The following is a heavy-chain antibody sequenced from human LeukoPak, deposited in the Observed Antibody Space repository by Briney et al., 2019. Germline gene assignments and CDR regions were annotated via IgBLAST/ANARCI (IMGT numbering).Heavy chain of an antibody. V-gene: IGHV3-53*01. CDR1: GCTVSSNY. Sequence: TGGSLRLSCAASGCTVSSNYMSWVRQAPGKGLEWVSVIYSGGSTYYADSVKGRFTISRDNSKNTLYLQMNSLRAEDTAVYYCAREGRRDGYNYLGLYYFDYWGQGTLVTVSS. D-gene: IGHD5-24*01. CDR3: AREGRRDGYNYLGLYYFDY. J-gene: IGHJ4*02. CDR2: IYSGGST.